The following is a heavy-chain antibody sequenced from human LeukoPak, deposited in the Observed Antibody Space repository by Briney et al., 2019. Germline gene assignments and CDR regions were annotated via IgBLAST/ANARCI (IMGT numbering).Heavy chain of an antibody. Sequence: GGSLRLSCAASGFTFSSYSMNWVRQAPGKGLEWVSSISSSSSYIYYADSVKGRFTISRDNSKNTLYLQMNSLRAEDTAVYFCARCYYISGYTWRPFDYWGQGTLVTVSS. CDR1: GFTFSSYS. D-gene: IGHD3-10*01. J-gene: IGHJ4*02. CDR2: ISSSSSYI. V-gene: IGHV3-21*04. CDR3: ARCYYISGYTWRPFDY.